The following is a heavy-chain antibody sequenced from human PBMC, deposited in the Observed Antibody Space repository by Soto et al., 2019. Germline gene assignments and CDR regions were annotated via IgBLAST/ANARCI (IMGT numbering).Heavy chain of an antibody. D-gene: IGHD2-2*02. CDR1: GFTFSTHS. J-gene: IGHJ6*02. CDR2: ISSRSDI. CDR3: AREYTAWPLAYGLDV. V-gene: IGHV3-21*01. Sequence: LRLSCVGSGFTFSTHSINWVRQAPGKGLEWVSSISSRSDIYYADSVKGRFTISRDNAKNSVSLQMNSLRAEDTAVYYCAREYTAWPLAYGLDVWGQGTTVTVSS.